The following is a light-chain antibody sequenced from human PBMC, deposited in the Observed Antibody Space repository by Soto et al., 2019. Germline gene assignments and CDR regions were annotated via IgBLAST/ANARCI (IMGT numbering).Light chain of an antibody. J-gene: IGKJ1*01. Sequence: DIQMTQSPSTLSASVGDRVTITCRASQSIGSWLAWYQQKPGKAPKLLIYRASSLESEVPSRFSGSESGTEFTLTINSLQPDDFATYYCQQYNVYPWTFGQGTKVELK. V-gene: IGKV1-5*03. CDR1: QSIGSW. CDR3: QQYNVYPWT. CDR2: RAS.